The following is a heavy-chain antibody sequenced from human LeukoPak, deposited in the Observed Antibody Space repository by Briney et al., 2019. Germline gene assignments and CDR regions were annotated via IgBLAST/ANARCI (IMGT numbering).Heavy chain of an antibody. D-gene: IGHD5-18*01. Sequence: GGSLRLSCAASGFTFSGYWMSWVRQAPGKGLEWVANIELDGSEKYYVDSVTGRFTISRDNAKNSLYLQMNRLRAEDTAVYYCARGGYSFGHWGQGTLVTVSS. CDR3: ARGGYSFGH. CDR2: IELDGSEK. CDR1: GFTFSGYW. V-gene: IGHV3-7*04. J-gene: IGHJ4*02.